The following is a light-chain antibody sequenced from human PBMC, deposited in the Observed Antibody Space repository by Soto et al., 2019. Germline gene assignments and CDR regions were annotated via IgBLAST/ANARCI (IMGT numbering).Light chain of an antibody. CDR2: GNS. J-gene: IGLJ3*02. CDR1: SSNVGFNA. CDR3: AAWDDSLRGVV. V-gene: IGLV1-47*02. Sequence: QSVLTQPPSASGAPGQRVTLSCVGGSSNVGFNAVNWYQQIPGAAPKLLMHGNSQRHSGVPDRFSGSKSGTSASLAIIGLRTEDEAHYYCAAWDDSLRGVVFGGGTKLTVL.